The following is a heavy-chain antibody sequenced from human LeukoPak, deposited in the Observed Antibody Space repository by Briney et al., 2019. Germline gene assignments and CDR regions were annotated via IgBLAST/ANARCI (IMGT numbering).Heavy chain of an antibody. D-gene: IGHD3-22*01. J-gene: IGHJ4*02. CDR2: ISSSGSTI. CDR3: ARESAGITMIVVVIGGYFDY. Sequence: PGGSLRLSCAASGFTLSSYEMNWVRQAPGKGLEWVSYISSSGSTIYYADSVKGRFTISRDNAKNSLYLQMNSLRAEDTAVYYCARESAGITMIVVVIGGYFDYWGQGTLVTVSS. V-gene: IGHV3-48*03. CDR1: GFTLSSYE.